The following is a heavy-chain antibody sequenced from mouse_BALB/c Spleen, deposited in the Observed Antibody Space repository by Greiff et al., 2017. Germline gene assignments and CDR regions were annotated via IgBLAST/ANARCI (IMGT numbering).Heavy chain of an antibody. CDR1: GFTFSSYT. V-gene: IGHV5-4*02. D-gene: IGHD1-2*01. CDR3: AREGDYGYVYFDY. CDR2: ISDGGSYT. J-gene: IGHJ2*01. Sequence: EVQGVESGGGLVQPGGSLKLSCAASGFTFSSYTMSWVRQTPEKRLEWVATISDGGSYTYYPDSVKGRFTISRDNAKNNLYLQMSSLKSEDTAMYYCAREGDYGYVYFDYWGQGTTLTVSS.